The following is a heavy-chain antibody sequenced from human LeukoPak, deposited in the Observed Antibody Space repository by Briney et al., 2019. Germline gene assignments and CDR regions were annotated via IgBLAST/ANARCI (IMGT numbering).Heavy chain of an antibody. V-gene: IGHV1-2*02. D-gene: IGHD6-13*01. CDR1: AYTFTDYY. Sequence: ASVKVSCKASAYTFTDYYMHWVRQAPGQGLEWMGWINPNSGGTNYAQKFQGRVTMTRDTSISTAYMELSRLRSDDTAVYYCARDVAAGSFDYWGQGTLVTVSS. CDR2: INPNSGGT. J-gene: IGHJ4*02. CDR3: ARDVAAGSFDY.